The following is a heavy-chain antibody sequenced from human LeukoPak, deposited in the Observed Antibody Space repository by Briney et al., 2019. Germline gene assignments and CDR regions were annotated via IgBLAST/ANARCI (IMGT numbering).Heavy chain of an antibody. J-gene: IGHJ2*01. CDR1: GYSFTSYW. Sequence: GESLKISCKGSGYSFTSYWIGWVRQMPGKGLEWMGIIYPGDSDTRYSPSFQGQVTISADKSISTAYLQWSSLKASDTAMYYCARAIHYSSGQKHQNWYFDLWGRGTLVTVSS. D-gene: IGHD6-19*01. V-gene: IGHV5-51*01. CDR2: IYPGDSDT. CDR3: ARAIHYSSGQKHQNWYFDL.